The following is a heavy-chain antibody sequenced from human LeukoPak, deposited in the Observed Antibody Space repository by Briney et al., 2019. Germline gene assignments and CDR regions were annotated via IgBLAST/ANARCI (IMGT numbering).Heavy chain of an antibody. CDR3: ARVRGLLGAFDI. Sequence: VGSLRLSCAASGFTFSSYWMSWVRQAPGKGLEWVANIKQDGSEKYYGDSVKGRFIISRDNGKNSLYLQMNSLRAEDTAVYYCARVRGLLGAFDIWGQGTMVTVSS. CDR2: IKQDGSEK. D-gene: IGHD3-16*01. J-gene: IGHJ3*02. CDR1: GFTFSSYW. V-gene: IGHV3-7*01.